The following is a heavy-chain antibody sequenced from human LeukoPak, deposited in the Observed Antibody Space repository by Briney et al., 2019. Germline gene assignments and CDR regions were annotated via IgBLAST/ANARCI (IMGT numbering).Heavy chain of an antibody. CDR3: ARGYCSGGRCYSGVLDY. Sequence: PGGSLRLSCAASGFTVSTNYMSWVRPAPGKGLEWGSVIYTGGDTFYADSVKGRFTISRDNSKNTLYLQMNSLRTEDTAMYYCARGYCSGGRCYSGVLDYWGQGTLVTVSS. V-gene: IGHV3-53*01. CDR2: IYTGGDT. D-gene: IGHD2-15*01. J-gene: IGHJ4*02. CDR1: GFTVSTNY.